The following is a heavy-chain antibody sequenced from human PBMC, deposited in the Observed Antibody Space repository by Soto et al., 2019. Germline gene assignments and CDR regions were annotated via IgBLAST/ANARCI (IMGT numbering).Heavy chain of an antibody. Sequence: GGPVKVSCKASGYIFTGYNIHWVRQAPGQGLEWMGWINPDSGATYYAQKFQGRVTMAGDTSISTAYMELSRLTSDDTAVYYCAKDAAMDVWGQGTTVTVSS. CDR2: INPDSGAT. CDR1: GYIFTGYN. V-gene: IGHV1-2*02. J-gene: IGHJ6*02. D-gene: IGHD2-15*01. CDR3: AKDAAMDV.